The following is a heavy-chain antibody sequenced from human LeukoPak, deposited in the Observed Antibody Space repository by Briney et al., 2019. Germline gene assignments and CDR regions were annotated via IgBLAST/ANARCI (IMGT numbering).Heavy chain of an antibody. CDR3: ARAEWELDDAFDI. CDR2: IYTSGST. CDR1: GGSISSGSYS. V-gene: IGHV4-61*02. Sequence: SETLSLTCTVSGGSISSGSYSWNWIRQPAGKGLEWVGRIYTSGSTNYSPSLKSRLTISVDTSKNQFSLKLSSVTAADTAVYYCARAEWELDDAFDIWGQGTMVTVSS. J-gene: IGHJ3*02. D-gene: IGHD1-26*01.